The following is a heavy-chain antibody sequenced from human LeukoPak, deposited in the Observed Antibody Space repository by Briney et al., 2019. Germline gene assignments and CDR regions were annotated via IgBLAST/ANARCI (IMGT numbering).Heavy chain of an antibody. J-gene: IGHJ2*01. CDR3: ARTEANDRADGNFDL. CDR2: INPNSGVT. CDR1: GCTFTAYY. V-gene: IGHV1-2*06. Sequence: ASVTVSCKASGCTFTAYYIQWVRLPPAPGLEWMGRINPNSGVTNYAPKFQGRVTMTRHTSISTAFLELSGLRSDDTAIYCCARTEANDRADGNFDLWGRGTVVVVSS. D-gene: IGHD1-1*01.